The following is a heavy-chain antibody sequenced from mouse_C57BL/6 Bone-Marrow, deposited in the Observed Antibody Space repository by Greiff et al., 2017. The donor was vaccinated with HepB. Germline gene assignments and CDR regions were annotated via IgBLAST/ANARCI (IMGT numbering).Heavy chain of an antibody. D-gene: IGHD2-2*01. CDR2: ISSGSSTI. V-gene: IGHV5-17*01. Sequence: EVKVVDSGGGLVKPGGSLKLSCAASGFTFSDYGMHWVRQAPEKGLEWVAYISSGSSTIYYADTVKGRFTISRDNAKNTLFLQMTSLRSEDTAMYYCARFGYLWYFDVWGTGTTVTVSS. J-gene: IGHJ1*03. CDR3: ARFGYLWYFDV. CDR1: GFTFSDYG.